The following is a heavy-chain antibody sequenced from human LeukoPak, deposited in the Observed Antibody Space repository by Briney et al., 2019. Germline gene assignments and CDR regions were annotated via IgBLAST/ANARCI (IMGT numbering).Heavy chain of an antibody. V-gene: IGHV3-30*04. CDR2: ISYDGSNK. CDR1: GFTFSSYA. J-gene: IGHJ4*02. Sequence: GGSLRLSCAASGFTFSSYAMHWVRQAPGKGLEWVAVISYDGSNKYYADSVMGRFTISRDNSKNTLYLQMNSLRAEDTAVYYCARDLRDGSFDYWGQGTLVTVSS. CDR3: ARDLRDGSFDY. D-gene: IGHD2-15*01.